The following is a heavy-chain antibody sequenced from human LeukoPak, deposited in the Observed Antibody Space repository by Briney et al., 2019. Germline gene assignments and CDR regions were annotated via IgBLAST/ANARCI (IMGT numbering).Heavy chain of an antibody. CDR3: ARVLSSGWYSGAFDI. Sequence: GASVKVSCKASGGTFSSYAISGVRQAPGQGLEWMGRIIPIFCTANYAQKFQCRVTITTDESTSTAYMELSSLRSEDTAVYYCARVLSSGWYSGAFDIWGQGTMVTVSS. V-gene: IGHV1-69*05. CDR2: IIPIFCTA. D-gene: IGHD6-19*01. CDR1: GGTFSSYA. J-gene: IGHJ3*02.